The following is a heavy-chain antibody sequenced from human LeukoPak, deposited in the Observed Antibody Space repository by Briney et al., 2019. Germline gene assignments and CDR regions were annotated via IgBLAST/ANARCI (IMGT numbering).Heavy chain of an antibody. Sequence: GASVKVSCKASGGTFSSYAISWVRQAPGQGLEWMGGIIPIFGTANYAQKFQGRVTMTRDTSTSTVYMELSSLRSEDTAVYYCARFAVHRRITVAGQFGLDYWGQGTLVSVSS. CDR2: IIPIFGTA. V-gene: IGHV1-69*05. CDR1: GGTFSSYA. CDR3: ARFAVHRRITVAGQFGLDY. J-gene: IGHJ4*02. D-gene: IGHD6-19*01.